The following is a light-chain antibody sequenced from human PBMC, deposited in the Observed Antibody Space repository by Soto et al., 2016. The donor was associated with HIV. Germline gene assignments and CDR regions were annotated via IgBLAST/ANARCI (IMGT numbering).Light chain of an antibody. Sequence: SYELTQPPSVSVAPGRTARITCGGTNVGSKSVHWYQQKPGQAPVLVVYDDSDRPSGIPERFSGSNSGNTATLTISRVDIGDEADYYCQMWDSGSDPVVFGGGTKLTVL. CDR3: QMWDSGSDPVV. CDR1: NVGSKS. V-gene: IGLV3-21*03. J-gene: IGLJ2*01. CDR2: DDS.